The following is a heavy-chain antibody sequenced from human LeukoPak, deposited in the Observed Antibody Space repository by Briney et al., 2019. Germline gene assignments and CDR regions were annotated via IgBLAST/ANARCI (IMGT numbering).Heavy chain of an antibody. CDR3: ARVHRLQRIDKPDY. D-gene: IGHD2-15*01. CDR1: GFTFSSYS. J-gene: IGHJ4*02. V-gene: IGHV3-48*02. CDR2: ISSSSSTI. Sequence: GGSLRLSCAASGFTFSSYSMNWVRQAPGRGVEWVSYISSSSSTIYYADSVRGRFTISRDNAKNSLYLQMNSLRDEDTAVYYCARVHRLQRIDKPDYWGQGTLVTVSS.